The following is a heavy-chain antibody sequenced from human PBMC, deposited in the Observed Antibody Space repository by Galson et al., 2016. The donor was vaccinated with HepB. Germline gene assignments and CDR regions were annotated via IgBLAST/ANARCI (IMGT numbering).Heavy chain of an antibody. Sequence: SVKVSCKASGYTFIAYYIHWVRQAPGQGLQWLGWINPNSGATTYLEKFQGRVTMTRDTSISTAYVDLSGLRSDDTAVYYCARVGVLGVPDYWGQGTLVTVAS. D-gene: IGHD3-16*01. CDR2: INPNSGAT. CDR1: GYTFIAYY. V-gene: IGHV1-2*02. CDR3: ARVGVLGVPDY. J-gene: IGHJ4*02.